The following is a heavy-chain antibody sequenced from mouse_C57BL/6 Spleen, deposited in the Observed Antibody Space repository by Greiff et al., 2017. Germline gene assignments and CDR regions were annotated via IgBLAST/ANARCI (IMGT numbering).Heavy chain of an antibody. CDR3: ARSGGAIDY. V-gene: IGHV1-26*01. Sequence: VQLQQSGPELVKPGASVKISCKASGYTFTDYYMNWVKQSHGKSLEWIGDINPNNGGTSYNQKFKGKATLTVDKSSSTAYMELRSLTSEDSAVYYCARSGGAIDYWGQGTSVTVSS. CDR1: GYTFTDYY. D-gene: IGHD1-1*02. J-gene: IGHJ4*01. CDR2: INPNNGGT.